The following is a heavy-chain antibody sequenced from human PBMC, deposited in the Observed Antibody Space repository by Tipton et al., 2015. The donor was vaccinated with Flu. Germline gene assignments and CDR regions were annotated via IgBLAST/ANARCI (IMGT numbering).Heavy chain of an antibody. CDR2: ISGGGGNT. D-gene: IGHD6-19*01. V-gene: IGHV3-23*01. CDR1: GFSFSRYA. J-gene: IGHJ4*02. Sequence: GSLRLSCAASGFSFSRYAMSWVRQAPGKGLEWVSAISGGGGNTYYADSVKGRFTISRDNSKNTLYLQMNSLRAEDTAIYYCAKVIPELVAGLDSWGQGTLVTVSS. CDR3: AKVIPELVAGLDS.